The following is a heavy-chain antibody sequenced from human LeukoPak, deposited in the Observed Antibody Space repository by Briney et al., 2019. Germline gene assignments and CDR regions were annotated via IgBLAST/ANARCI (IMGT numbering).Heavy chain of an antibody. D-gene: IGHD7-27*01. Sequence: GGSLRLSCAASGFTVSSNYMSWVRQAPGKGLEWVSVIYSGGSTYYADSVKGRFTVSRDNSKGTLYLQMNSLRAEDTAVYYCARARWGSGYYYYYMDVWGKGTTVIVSS. J-gene: IGHJ6*03. CDR2: IYSGGST. V-gene: IGHV3-53*01. CDR3: ARARWGSGYYYYYMDV. CDR1: GFTVSSNY.